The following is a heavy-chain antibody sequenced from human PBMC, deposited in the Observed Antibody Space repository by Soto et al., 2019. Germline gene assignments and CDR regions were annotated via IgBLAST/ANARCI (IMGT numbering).Heavy chain of an antibody. Sequence: GASVKVSCKASGGTFSSYTISWVRQAPGQGLEWMGRIIPILGIANYAQKFQGRVTITADKSTSTAYMELSSLRSEDTAVYYCARDPIRDSGYDPSLGWGQGTLVTVSS. D-gene: IGHD5-12*01. CDR2: IIPILGIA. CDR1: GGTFSSYT. V-gene: IGHV1-69*04. CDR3: ARDPIRDSGYDPSLG. J-gene: IGHJ4*02.